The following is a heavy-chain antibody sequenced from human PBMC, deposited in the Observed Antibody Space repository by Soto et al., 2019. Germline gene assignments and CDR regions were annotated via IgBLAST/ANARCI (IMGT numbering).Heavy chain of an antibody. CDR3: AKNQGVELVPLATVDWFDP. V-gene: IGHV3-23*01. CDR1: GFIFENFG. CDR2: ISGSGFKK. D-gene: IGHD1-26*01. Sequence: GGSLRLSCAASGFIFENFGMSWVRQAPGKGLEWISSISGSGFKKYYADSVKGRFTISRDNSESTVYLELNNLSVEDTAVYHCAKNQGVELVPLATVDWFDPWGQGSVVTVSS. J-gene: IGHJ5*02.